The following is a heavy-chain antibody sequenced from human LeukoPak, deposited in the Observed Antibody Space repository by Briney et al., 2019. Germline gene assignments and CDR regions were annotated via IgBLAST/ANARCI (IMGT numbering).Heavy chain of an antibody. D-gene: IGHD3-10*01. CDR2: ISAYNGNT. CDR1: GYTLASYG. Sequence: ASGKVSCKASGYTLASYGITWVRQAPGPGLEWMGWISAYNGNTNYAQKLQGRVTMTTDTSTSTAYMALSSLRSDDTAVHYCARGTFLYDTGGYNAFDIWGQGTMVTVSS. J-gene: IGHJ3*02. CDR3: ARGTFLYDTGGYNAFDI. V-gene: IGHV1-18*01.